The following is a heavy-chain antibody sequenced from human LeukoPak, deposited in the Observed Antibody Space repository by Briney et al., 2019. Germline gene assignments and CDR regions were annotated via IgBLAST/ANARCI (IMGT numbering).Heavy chain of an antibody. V-gene: IGHV4-30-2*01. CDR2: IYHSGST. J-gene: IGHJ4*02. CDR3: ARYYYGSGSYYKGFDY. D-gene: IGHD3-10*01. Sequence: SQTLSLTCAVSGGSIISGGYSWSWIRQPPGKGLECIGYIYHSGSTYYNPSLKSRVTISVDRSKNQFSLKLSSVTAADTAVYYCARYYYGSGSYYKGFDYWGQGTLVTVSS. CDR1: GGSIISGGYS.